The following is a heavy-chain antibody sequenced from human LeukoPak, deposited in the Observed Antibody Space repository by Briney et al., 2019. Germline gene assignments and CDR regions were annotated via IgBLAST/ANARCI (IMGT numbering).Heavy chain of an antibody. CDR2: IYYSGST. CDR3: ARDKGSTRGGMDV. V-gene: IGHV4-59*01. CDR1: GGSISSYY. Sequence: SETLSLTCTVSGGSISSYYWSWIRQPPGKGLEWIGYIYYSGSTNYNPSLESRVTISVDTSKNQFSLKLSSVTAADTAVYYCARDKGSTRGGMDVWGQGTTVTVSS. D-gene: IGHD2-2*01. J-gene: IGHJ6*02.